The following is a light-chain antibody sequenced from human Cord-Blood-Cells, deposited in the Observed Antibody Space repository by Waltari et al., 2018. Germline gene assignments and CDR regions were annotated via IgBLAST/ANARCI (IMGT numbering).Light chain of an antibody. V-gene: IGKV4-1*01. CDR2: WAS. CDR3: QQYYSTPWT. J-gene: IGKJ1*01. CDR1: QSVLYSSNNKNY. Sequence: DIVMTQSTDSLAVSLGERATINCKSSQSVLYSSNNKNYLAWYQQKPGQPPKLLIYWASTRESGVPDRFSGSGSWTDFTLTISSLQAEDVAVYYCQQYYSTPWTFGQGTKVEIK.